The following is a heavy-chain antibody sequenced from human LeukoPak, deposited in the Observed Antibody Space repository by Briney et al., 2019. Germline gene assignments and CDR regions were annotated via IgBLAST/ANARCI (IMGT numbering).Heavy chain of an antibody. CDR1: GYTFTGYY. CDR3: ARSRGGRGYYYMDV. D-gene: IGHD1-14*01. V-gene: IGHV1-2*02. Sequence: EASVKVSCKASGYTFTGYYMHWVRQAPGQGLEWMGWINPNSGGTNYAQKFQGRVTMTRDTSISTAYMELSRLRSDDTAVYYCARSRGGRGYYYMDVWGKGTTVTISS. J-gene: IGHJ6*03. CDR2: INPNSGGT.